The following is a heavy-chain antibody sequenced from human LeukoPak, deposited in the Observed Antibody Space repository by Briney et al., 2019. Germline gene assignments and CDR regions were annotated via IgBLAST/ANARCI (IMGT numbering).Heavy chain of an antibody. D-gene: IGHD6-6*01. J-gene: IGHJ3*01. V-gene: IGHV4-34*01. CDR3: ARQAGSSSFAFDV. Sequence: SETLSLTCAVYGGSFSGYYWSWIRQPPEKGLEWIGEINHSGNTNYNPSLKSRVTIPIDTSKNQFSLKLSSVTAADTAVYYCARQAGSSSFAFDVWGHGTLVTVTS. CDR2: INHSGNT. CDR1: GGSFSGYY.